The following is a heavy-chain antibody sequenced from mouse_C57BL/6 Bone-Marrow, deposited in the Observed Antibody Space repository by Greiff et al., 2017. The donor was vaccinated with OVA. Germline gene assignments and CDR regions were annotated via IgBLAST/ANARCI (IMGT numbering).Heavy chain of an antibody. D-gene: IGHD1-1*01. CDR1: GYTFTSYW. CDR2: IYPSSGST. Sequence: QVQLQQPGAELVKPGASVKLSCKASGYTFTSYWITWVKQRPGQGLEWIGDIYPSSGSTNYNEKFKSKATLTVDTTSSTAYMQLSSLTSEDTAVYYCATVVAAMGYFDVWGTGTTVTVSS. V-gene: IGHV1-55*01. CDR3: ATVVAAMGYFDV. J-gene: IGHJ1*03.